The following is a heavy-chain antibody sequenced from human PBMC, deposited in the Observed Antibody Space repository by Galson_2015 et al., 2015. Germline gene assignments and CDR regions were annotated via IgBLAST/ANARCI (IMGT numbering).Heavy chain of an antibody. J-gene: IGHJ5*01. CDR3: ARDPLAVIVPTANFDS. CDR1: GFTFSNYW. Sequence: SLRLSCAASGFTFSNYWMSWVRQAPGKGLEWVANIKQDGSEKYYVDSVKGRFTIARDNTKNSLYLQMNSLRAEDTAVYYCARDPLAVIVPTANFDSWGQGTLVTVSS. D-gene: IGHD2-2*01. CDR2: IKQDGSEK. V-gene: IGHV3-7*04.